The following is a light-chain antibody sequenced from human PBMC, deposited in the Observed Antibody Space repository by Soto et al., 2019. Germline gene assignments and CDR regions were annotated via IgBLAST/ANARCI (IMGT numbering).Light chain of an antibody. V-gene: IGLV1-40*01. CDR1: SSNIGATYD. Sequence: QSVLTQPPSVSGAPGQRVTISCTGSSSNIGATYDVSWYQQLPGTAPKLIIYANTNRPSGVPDRFSGSKSGTSASLAITGLQPEDEADYYCRSSDSSLSDYVFGTGTKLTVL. CDR2: ANT. CDR3: RSSDSSLSDYV. J-gene: IGLJ1*01.